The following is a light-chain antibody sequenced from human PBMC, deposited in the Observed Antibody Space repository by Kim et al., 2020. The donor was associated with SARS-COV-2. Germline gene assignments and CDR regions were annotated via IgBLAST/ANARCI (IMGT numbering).Light chain of an antibody. J-gene: IGKJ2*01. Sequence: EIVMTQSPATLSVSPGERATLSCRASQSVGSNLAWYQQKPGQAPRLLIYGASTRATGIPARFSGSGSGTEFTLTISSLQSEDFAVYYCQQYNNWPPYTFGRGTKLEI. CDR2: GAS. V-gene: IGKV3-15*01. CDR1: QSVGSN. CDR3: QQYNNWPPYT.